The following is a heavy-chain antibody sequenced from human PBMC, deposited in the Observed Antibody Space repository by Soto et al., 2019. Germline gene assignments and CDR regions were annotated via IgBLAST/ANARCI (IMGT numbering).Heavy chain of an antibody. Sequence: PSETLSLTCTVSGVSINSRGYYWGWIRQPPGKGLEWIESMFYSGTTYYNPSLKSRITIAVDSSKNQFSLSLSSVTAADTAFYYCARKEDGYNRLFDYWGQGILVTVYS. CDR2: MFYSGTT. J-gene: IGHJ4*02. D-gene: IGHD5-12*01. CDR3: ARKEDGYNRLFDY. V-gene: IGHV4-39*01. CDR1: GVSINSRGYY.